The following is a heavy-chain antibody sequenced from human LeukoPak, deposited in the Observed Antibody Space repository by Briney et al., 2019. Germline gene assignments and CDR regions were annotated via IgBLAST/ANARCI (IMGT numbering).Heavy chain of an antibody. D-gene: IGHD4-23*01. Sequence: GGSLRLSCAASGFTFSSYSMNWVRHAPGKGLEWVSYISSSSSTRYYADSVNGRFTISRDNAKNSLYLQMNSLRAEDTAVYYCARLSVGSYNWFDPWGQGTLVTVSS. CDR1: GFTFSSYS. J-gene: IGHJ5*02. V-gene: IGHV3-48*01. CDR2: ISSSSSTR. CDR3: ARLSVGSYNWFDP.